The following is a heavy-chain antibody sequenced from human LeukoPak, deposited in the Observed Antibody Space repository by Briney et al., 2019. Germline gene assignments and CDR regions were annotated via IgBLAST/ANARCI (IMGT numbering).Heavy chain of an antibody. V-gene: IGHV4-34*01. CDR3: ARPPPSYYYDSSGYPSRAFDI. CDR2: INHSGST. CDR1: GGSFSGYY. J-gene: IGHJ3*02. Sequence: SETLSLTCAVYGGSFSGYYWSWIRQPPGKGLEWIGEINHSGSTNYNPSLKSRVTISVDTSKNQFSLKLSSVTAADTAVYYCARPPPSYYYDSSGYPSRAFDIWSQGTMVTVSS. D-gene: IGHD3-22*01.